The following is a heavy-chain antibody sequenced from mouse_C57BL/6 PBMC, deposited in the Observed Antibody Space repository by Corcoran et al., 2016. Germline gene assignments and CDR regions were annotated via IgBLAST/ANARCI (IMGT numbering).Heavy chain of an antibody. CDR2: INPNNGGT. CDR3: ARRAMDY. CDR1: GYTFTDYY. J-gene: IGHJ4*01. V-gene: IGHV1-26*01. Sequence: EVQLQQSGPELVKPGASVKISRKASGYTFTDYYMNWVKQSHGKSLEWIGDINPNNGGTSYNQKFKGKATLTVDKSSSTAYMELRSLTSEDSAVYYCARRAMDYWGQGTSVTVSS.